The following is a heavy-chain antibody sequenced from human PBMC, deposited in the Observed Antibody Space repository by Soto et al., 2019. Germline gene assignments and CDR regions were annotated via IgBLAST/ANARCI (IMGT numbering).Heavy chain of an antibody. CDR1: GYTLTELS. Sequence: ASVKVSCKVSGYTLTELSMHWVRQAPGKGLEWMGGFDPEDGETIYAQKFLGRVTMTEDTSTDTAYMELSSLRSEDTAVYYCATARIVVVPAAIPYYGMDVWGQGTTVTVSS. CDR2: FDPEDGET. J-gene: IGHJ6*02. D-gene: IGHD2-2*01. CDR3: ATARIVVVPAAIPYYGMDV. V-gene: IGHV1-24*01.